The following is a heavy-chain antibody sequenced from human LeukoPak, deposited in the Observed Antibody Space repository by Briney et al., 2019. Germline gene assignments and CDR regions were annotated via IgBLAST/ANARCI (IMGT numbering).Heavy chain of an antibody. V-gene: IGHV3-21*06. J-gene: IGHJ4*02. Sequence: GGSLRLSCVPSGITFSNSALNWVRQAPGKGLEWVATITKNGDQTYYADSVKGLFTISRDNAKNTVFLQMNSLRAEDTAVYYCVRAGDYWGQGTLVTVSS. D-gene: IGHD3-10*01. CDR3: VRAGDY. CDR2: ITKNGDQT. CDR1: GITFSNSA.